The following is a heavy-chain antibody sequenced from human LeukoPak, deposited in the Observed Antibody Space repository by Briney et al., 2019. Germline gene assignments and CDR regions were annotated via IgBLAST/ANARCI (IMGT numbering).Heavy chain of an antibody. D-gene: IGHD3-22*01. CDR1: GFTFSRFA. Sequence: GGSLRLSCAASGFTFSRFAMHWVRQAPGKGLEWVSYISSSSSTIYYADSVKGRFTISRDNAKNSLYPQMNSLRAEDTAVYYCARGAYYYEDWGQGTLVTVSS. CDR3: ARGAYYYED. V-gene: IGHV3-48*01. CDR2: ISSSSSTI. J-gene: IGHJ4*02.